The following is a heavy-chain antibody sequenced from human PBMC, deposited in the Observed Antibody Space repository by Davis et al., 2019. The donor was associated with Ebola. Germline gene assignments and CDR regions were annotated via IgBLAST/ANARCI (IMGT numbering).Heavy chain of an antibody. CDR1: GGSINDGYYY. CDR2: IYYIGTT. J-gene: IGHJ6*03. D-gene: IGHD3-16*02. V-gene: IGHV4-30-4*01. Sequence: PSETLSLTCTVSGGSINDGYYYWSWVRQTPGKGLEWIGHIYYIGTTHYNPSLESRLTMSIETSKNQFHLHLTSVTAADSAIYYCARLVNSAESYFYYYYMDVWGEGTTVTVSS. CDR3: ARLVNSAESYFYYYYMDV.